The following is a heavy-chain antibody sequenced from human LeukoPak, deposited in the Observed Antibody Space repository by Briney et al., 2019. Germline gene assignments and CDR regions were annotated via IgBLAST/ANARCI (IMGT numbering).Heavy chain of an antibody. CDR1: GGSFSGYF. Sequence: SETLSLTCAVYGGSFSGYFWSWIRQPPGKGLEWIGEISQSGSTNYNPSLKSRVTISADTSKNHFSPRLSSLTAADTAVYYCARGQGREGYNFHFWGQGTLVTVSS. J-gene: IGHJ4*02. V-gene: IGHV4-34*01. D-gene: IGHD5-24*01. CDR2: ISQSGST. CDR3: ARGQGREGYNFHF.